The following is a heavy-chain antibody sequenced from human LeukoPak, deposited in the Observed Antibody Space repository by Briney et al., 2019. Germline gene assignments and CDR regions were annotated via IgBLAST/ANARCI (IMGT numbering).Heavy chain of an antibody. Sequence: SETLSLTCTVSGGSISSSSYYWGWLRQPPGKGLEWIGSIYYSGSTYYNPSLKSRVTISVDTSKNQFSLKLSSVTAADTAVYYCAGGFRVREALYNWFDPWGQGTLVTVSS. D-gene: IGHD3-10*01. CDR2: IYYSGST. J-gene: IGHJ5*02. CDR1: GGSISSSSYY. CDR3: AGGFRVREALYNWFDP. V-gene: IGHV4-39*01.